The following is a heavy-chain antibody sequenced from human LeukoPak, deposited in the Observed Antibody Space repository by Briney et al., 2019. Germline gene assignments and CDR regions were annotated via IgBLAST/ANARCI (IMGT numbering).Heavy chain of an antibody. CDR1: GFTFSSYA. D-gene: IGHD6-19*01. V-gene: IGHV3-15*01. Sequence: GGSLRLSCAASGFTFSSYAMSWVRQAPGKGLEWVGRIKSKTDGGTTDYAAPVKGRFTISRDDSKNTLYLQMNSLKTEDTAVYYCTTAVSSGWYSDYFDYWGQGTLVTVSS. CDR2: IKSKTDGGTT. CDR3: TTAVSSGWYSDYFDY. J-gene: IGHJ4*02.